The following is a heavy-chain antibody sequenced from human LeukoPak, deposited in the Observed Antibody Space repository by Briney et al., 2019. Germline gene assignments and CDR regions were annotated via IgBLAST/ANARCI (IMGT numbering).Heavy chain of an antibody. J-gene: IGHJ4*02. CDR3: ARDRSLDY. CDR1: GGSFSGYH. V-gene: IGHV4-34*01. CDR2: INHSGST. Sequence: MPSETLSLTCAVYGGSFSGYHWSWIRQPPGKGLEWIGEINHSGSTNYNPSLKSRVTISVDTSKNQFSLKLSSVTAADTAVYYCARDRSLDYWGQGTLVTVSS.